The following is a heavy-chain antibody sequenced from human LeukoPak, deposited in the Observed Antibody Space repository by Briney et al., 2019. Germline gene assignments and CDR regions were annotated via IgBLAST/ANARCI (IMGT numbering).Heavy chain of an antibody. CDR2: ISHDGANE. CDR3: AKASYSDGTGTYYFDY. Sequence: GGSLRLSCVDSGFTSSTYGMHSVREAPGKGLECVAVISHDGANEYYADSVKGRFAISRDISKNTLYLHKSSLRANDTAVYFCAKASYSDGTGTYYFDYWGQGTLVTVSS. V-gene: IGHV3-30*18. J-gene: IGHJ4*02. D-gene: IGHD3-10*01. CDR1: GFTSSTYG.